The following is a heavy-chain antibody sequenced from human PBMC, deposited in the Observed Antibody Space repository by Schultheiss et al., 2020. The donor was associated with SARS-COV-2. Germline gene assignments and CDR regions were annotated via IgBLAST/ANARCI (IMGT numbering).Heavy chain of an antibody. D-gene: IGHD4-17*01. CDR1: GGSIGSSSFY. CDR3: ATHYGDYGDY. CDR2: IRYRGST. J-gene: IGHJ4*02. Sequence: SQTLSLTCSVSGGSIGSSSFYWGWIRQPPGKGLEWIGSIRYRGSTYYSPSLKSRVTISVDTSKNQFSLKLSSVTAADTAVYYCATHYGDYGDYWGQGTLVTVSS. V-gene: IGHV4-39*01.